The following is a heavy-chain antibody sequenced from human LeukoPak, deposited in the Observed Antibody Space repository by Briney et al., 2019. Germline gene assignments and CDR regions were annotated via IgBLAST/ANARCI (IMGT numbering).Heavy chain of an antibody. CDR3: ATWWAPSSGLYYMDV. D-gene: IGHD3-22*01. J-gene: IGHJ6*03. Sequence: ASVKVSCKVSGYTLTELSMHWVRQAPGKGLEWMGGFDPEDGETIYAQKFQGRVTMTEDTPTDTAYMELSSLRSEDTAVYYCATWWAPSSGLYYMDVWGKGTTVTVSS. V-gene: IGHV1-24*01. CDR2: FDPEDGET. CDR1: GYTLTELS.